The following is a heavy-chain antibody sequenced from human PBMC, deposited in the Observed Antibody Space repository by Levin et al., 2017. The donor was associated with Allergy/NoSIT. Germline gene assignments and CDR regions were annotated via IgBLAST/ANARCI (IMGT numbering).Heavy chain of an antibody. V-gene: IGHV4-59*01. J-gene: IGHJ4*02. CDR1: GGSISSYY. CDR2: IHYSGNT. D-gene: IGHD5-24*01. Sequence: SETLSLTCTISGGSISSYYWSWIRQPPGKGLEWIGYIHYSGNTNYNPSLKSRVTILVDTSKNQFSLKLSSVTAADTAVYYCARRGDGYPYYFDYWGQGTLVTVSS. CDR3: ARRGDGYPYYFDY.